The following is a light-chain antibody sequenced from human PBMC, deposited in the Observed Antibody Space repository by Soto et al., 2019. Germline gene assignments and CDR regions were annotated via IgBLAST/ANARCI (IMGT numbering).Light chain of an antibody. J-gene: IGLJ2*01. CDR2: LNSDGSH. Sequence: QAVVTQSPSASASLGASVKLTCTLSSGHNTYAIAWHQQQPEKGPRYLMKLNSDGSHSKGDGIPDRFSGSSSGAERYLTISSLQSEDEADYYCQTWGTGVVFGGGTKVTVL. CDR3: QTWGTGVV. CDR1: SGHNTYA. V-gene: IGLV4-69*01.